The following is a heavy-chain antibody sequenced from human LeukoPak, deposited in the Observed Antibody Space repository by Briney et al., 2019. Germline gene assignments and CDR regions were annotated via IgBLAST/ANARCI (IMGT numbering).Heavy chain of an antibody. V-gene: IGHV1-2*02. Sequence: GASVKVSCKASGYTFTGYYMHWVRQAPGQGLEWMGWINPNSGGTNYAQKFQGRVTMTRDTSISTAYMELSRLRSDDTAVYYCARLPIVVVPAAMGPWFDPWGQGTLVTVSS. CDR1: GYTFTGYY. CDR3: ARLPIVVVPAAMGPWFDP. J-gene: IGHJ5*02. D-gene: IGHD2-2*01. CDR2: INPNSGGT.